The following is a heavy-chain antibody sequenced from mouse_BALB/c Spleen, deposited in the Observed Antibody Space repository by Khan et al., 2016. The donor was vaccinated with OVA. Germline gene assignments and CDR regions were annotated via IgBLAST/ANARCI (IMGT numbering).Heavy chain of an antibody. CDR3: ARGGSSGPAWFAY. V-gene: IGHV3-6*02. CDR2: IRYDGNS. J-gene: IGHJ3*01. D-gene: IGHD3-1*01. CDR1: GYSITSGYF. Sequence: EVKLLESGPGLVKPSQSLSLTCSVTGYSITSGYFWNWIRQFPGNKLEWMGYIRYDGNSNYNPSLKNRISITRDTSKNQFFLKLSSVTPEDTATYYCARGGSSGPAWFAYWGQGTLVTVSA.